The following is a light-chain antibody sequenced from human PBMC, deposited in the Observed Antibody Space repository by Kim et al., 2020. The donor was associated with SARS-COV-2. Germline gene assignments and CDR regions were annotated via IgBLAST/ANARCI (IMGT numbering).Light chain of an antibody. V-gene: IGKV2-24*01. CDR1: RRLLHSDGGTY. J-gene: IGKJ2*03. Sequence: QPASISCKSSRRLLHSDGGTYSSWHNQRPVQPPRLLIDQISTRLAGVPDRFSGSRAGTDLTLTISGVEAEDVGVYYCMQGTQFPYSFGQGTKLEI. CDR2: QIS. CDR3: MQGTQFPYS.